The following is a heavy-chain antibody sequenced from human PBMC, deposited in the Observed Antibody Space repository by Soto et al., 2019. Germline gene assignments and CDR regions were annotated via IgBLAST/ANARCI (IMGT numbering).Heavy chain of an antibody. CDR3: VKGNQLLRYYFEY. D-gene: IGHD2-2*01. CDR1: GFTFSNFA. CDR2: ITSNGDNT. Sequence: HPEGSLRLSCSASGFTFSNFAMHWVRQAPGKGLEYVSGITSNGDNTYHADSVQGRFTISRDNSKSTLYLQMTSLRVEDTAVYYCVKGNQLLRYYFEYWGRGALVTVSS. V-gene: IGHV3-64D*06. J-gene: IGHJ4*02.